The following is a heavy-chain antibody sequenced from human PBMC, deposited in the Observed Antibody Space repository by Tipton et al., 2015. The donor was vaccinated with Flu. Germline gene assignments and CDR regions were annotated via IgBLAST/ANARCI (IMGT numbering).Heavy chain of an antibody. D-gene: IGHD3-22*01. V-gene: IGHV4-39*07. CDR1: GGSISSSSYY. CDR3: ATLAYYDSSGYYYLFDY. Sequence: TLSLTCTVSGGSISSSSYYWGWIRQPPGKGLEWIGSIYYSGSTYYNPSLMSRVTISVDTSKNQFSLKLSSVTAADTAVYYCATLAYYDSSGYYYLFDYWGQGTLVTVSS. J-gene: IGHJ4*02. CDR2: IYYSGST.